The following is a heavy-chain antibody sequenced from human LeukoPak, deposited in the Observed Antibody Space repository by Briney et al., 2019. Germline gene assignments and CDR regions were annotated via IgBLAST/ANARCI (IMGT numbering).Heavy chain of an antibody. Sequence: GGSLRLSCAASGFTFSSYGMHWVRQAPGKGLEWVAVIWYDGSNKYYADSVKGRFTISRDNSKNTLYLQMNSLRAEDTAVYYCAKGSGSYYPLMFDYWGQGTLVTVSS. CDR2: IWYDGSNK. CDR1: GFTFSSYG. V-gene: IGHV3-33*06. D-gene: IGHD1-26*01. J-gene: IGHJ4*02. CDR3: AKGSGSYYPLMFDY.